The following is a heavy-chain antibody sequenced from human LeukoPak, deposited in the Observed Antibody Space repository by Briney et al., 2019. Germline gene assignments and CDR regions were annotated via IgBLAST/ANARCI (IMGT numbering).Heavy chain of an antibody. D-gene: IGHD4-17*01. CDR2: IDHSGST. Sequence: SETLSLTCTDSGGSFSSYYWTWIRQPPGKGLEWIGYIDHSGSTNYNPSLKSRVSISSDTSKNQFSLELSSVTAADMAVYYCARLKATVSIHAYFDSWGQGTLVTVSS. CDR3: ARLKATVSIHAYFDS. CDR1: GGSFSSYY. J-gene: IGHJ4*02. V-gene: IGHV4-59*01.